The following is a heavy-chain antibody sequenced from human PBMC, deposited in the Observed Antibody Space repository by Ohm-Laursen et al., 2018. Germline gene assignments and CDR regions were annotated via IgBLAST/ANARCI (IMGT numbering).Heavy chain of an antibody. D-gene: IGHD3-22*01. V-gene: IGHV1-2*02. CDR1: GYTFIDYY. CDR3: ARRLYYDSGGFDY. Sequence: ASVKVSCNASGYTFIDYYLHWVRQAPGHGLVWMGWINPSSGGPNYAQKFPGRVTMTSDTSISTAYMELSRLRSDDTAVYYCARRLYYDSGGFDYWGQGTLVTVSS. CDR2: INPSSGGP. J-gene: IGHJ4*02.